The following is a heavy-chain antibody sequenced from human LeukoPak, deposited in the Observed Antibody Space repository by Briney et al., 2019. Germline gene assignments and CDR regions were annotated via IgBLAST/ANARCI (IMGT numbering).Heavy chain of an antibody. CDR3: AKRRGYDPRIYYFDY. V-gene: IGHV3-23*01. CDR2: ISGSGGST. Sequence: PGGSLRLSCAASGFTFSSYAMSWVRQAPGEGLEWVSAISGSGGSTYYADSVKGRFTISRDNSKNTLYLQMNSLRAEDTAVYYCAKRRGYDPRIYYFDYWGQGTLVTVSS. D-gene: IGHD5-12*01. CDR1: GFTFSSYA. J-gene: IGHJ4*02.